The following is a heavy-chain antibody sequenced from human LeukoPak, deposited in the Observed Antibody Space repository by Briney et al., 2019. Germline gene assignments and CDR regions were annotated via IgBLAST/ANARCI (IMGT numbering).Heavy chain of an antibody. V-gene: IGHV4-39*07. Sequence: SETLSLTCTVSGGSISSSSYYWGWIRQPPGKGLEWIGSIHYSGSTNYNPSLKSRVTISVDTSKNQFSLKLSSVTAADTAVYYCARGYCSGGSCYSYYYYDYMDVWGKGTTVTVSS. J-gene: IGHJ6*03. CDR2: IHYSGST. CDR1: GGSISSSSYY. CDR3: ARGYCSGGSCYSYYYYDYMDV. D-gene: IGHD2-15*01.